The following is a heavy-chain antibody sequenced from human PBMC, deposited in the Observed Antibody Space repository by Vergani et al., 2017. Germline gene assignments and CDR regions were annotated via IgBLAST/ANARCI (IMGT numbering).Heavy chain of an antibody. D-gene: IGHD2-15*01. V-gene: IGHV1-69*11. J-gene: IGHJ4*02. CDR2: IIPSLATT. Sequence: QVQLVQSGAEVKKPGSSVKVSCKASGGTFSSYALNWVRQAPGQGLEWMGSIIPSLATTIYAQKFQGRVTITADESTSTAYMELSSLKSEDTAVFYCARATCSGGSCYRGFEYWGQGSLINVSS. CDR3: ARATCSGGSCYRGFEY. CDR1: GGTFSSYA.